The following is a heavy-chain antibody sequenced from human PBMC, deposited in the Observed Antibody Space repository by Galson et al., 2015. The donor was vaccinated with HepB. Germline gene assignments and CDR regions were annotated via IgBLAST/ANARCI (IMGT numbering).Heavy chain of an antibody. Sequence: SCKASGYTFTNNDITWVRQAPGQGLEWMGWISGYNGATNYAQKLQGRATMTTDTSTSTAYMELRTLKYDDPAVYYCSRGGGSGSAGLDSWGQGTLGTVSS. J-gene: IGHJ4*02. CDR3: SRGGGSGSAGLDS. CDR2: ISGYNGAT. D-gene: IGHD6-19*01. V-gene: IGHV1-18*04. CDR1: GYTFTNND.